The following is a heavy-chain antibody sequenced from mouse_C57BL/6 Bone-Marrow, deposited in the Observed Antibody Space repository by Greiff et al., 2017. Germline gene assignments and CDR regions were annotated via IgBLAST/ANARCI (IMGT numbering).Heavy chain of an antibody. Sequence: EVKLVESGGGLVKPGGSLKLSCAASGFTFSDYGMHWVRQAPEKGLEWVAYISSGSSTIYYADTVKGRFTISRDNAKNTLFLQMTSLRSEDTAMYYCAKTGGYFYVWRRGTTVTVSS. CDR1: GFTFSDYG. CDR3: AKTGGYFYV. V-gene: IGHV5-17*01. J-gene: IGHJ1*03. CDR2: ISSGSSTI. D-gene: IGHD4-1*01.